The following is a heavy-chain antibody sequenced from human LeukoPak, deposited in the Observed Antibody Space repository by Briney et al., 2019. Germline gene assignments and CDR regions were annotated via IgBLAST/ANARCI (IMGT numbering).Heavy chain of an antibody. Sequence: SGGSLRLSCAASGFTFSGYWMNWVRQAPGKGLEWVANINQDGTKRNYLHSVRGRFNISRDNDENSVYLQMNRLRAEDTAVYYCARDGDYDYIWGSYRFEDWGQGILVTVSS. CDR3: ARDGDYDYIWGSYRFED. J-gene: IGHJ4*02. CDR2: INQDGTKR. V-gene: IGHV3-7*03. D-gene: IGHD3-16*02. CDR1: GFTFSGYW.